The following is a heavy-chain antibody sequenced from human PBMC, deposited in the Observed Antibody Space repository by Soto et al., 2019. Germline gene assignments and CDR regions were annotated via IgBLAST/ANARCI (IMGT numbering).Heavy chain of an antibody. CDR2: INPNSGGT. CDR3: ARAPSSSWYYYYGMDV. CDR1: GYTFTGYY. V-gene: IGHV1-2*02. Sequence: ASVKVSCKASGYTFTGYYMHWVRQAPGQGLEWMGWINPNSGGTNYAQKFQGRVTMTRDTSISTAYMELSRLRSDDTAVYYCARAPSSSWYYYYGMDVWGQGTTVTVSS. D-gene: IGHD6-13*01. J-gene: IGHJ6*02.